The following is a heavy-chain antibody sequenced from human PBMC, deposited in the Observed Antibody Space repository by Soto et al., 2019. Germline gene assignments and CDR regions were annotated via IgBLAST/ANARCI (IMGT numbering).Heavy chain of an antibody. CDR2: IRSKAYGGTT. CDR3: TRSETYSSGWSPYGMDV. J-gene: IGHJ6*02. Sequence: EVQLVESGGGLVQPGRSLRLSCTASGFTFGDYAMSWVRQAPGKGLEWVGFIRSKAYGGTTEYAASVKGRFTISRDDSKSIAYLQMNSLKTEDTAVYYCTRSETYSSGWSPYGMDVWGQGTTVTVSS. D-gene: IGHD6-19*01. CDR1: GFTFGDYA. V-gene: IGHV3-49*04.